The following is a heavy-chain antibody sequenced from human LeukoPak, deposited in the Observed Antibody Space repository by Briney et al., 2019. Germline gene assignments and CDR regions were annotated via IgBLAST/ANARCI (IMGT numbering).Heavy chain of an antibody. CDR1: GFTFSSYW. Sequence: GGSLRLFWAASGFTFSSYWMSLVRQAPGEGVEWVANIKQDGSEKYYVDSVKGRFTISRDNAKNSLYLQMNSLRAEDTAVYYCARHDYSNYDSLDYWGQGTLVTVSS. CDR2: IKQDGSEK. CDR3: ARHDYSNYDSLDY. V-gene: IGHV3-7*01. D-gene: IGHD4-11*01. J-gene: IGHJ4*02.